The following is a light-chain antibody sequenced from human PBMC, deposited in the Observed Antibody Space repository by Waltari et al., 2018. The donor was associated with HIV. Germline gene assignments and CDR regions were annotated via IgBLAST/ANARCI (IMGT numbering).Light chain of an antibody. Sequence: QSFLTQPPSVSAAPGQKVTISCSGSSSNIGNNYVSWYQQLPGRAPKRLIYEDYKRTSAIPDRFAGSKSATSATLAITGLQTGDEALYYCGTWDYSLSTNIFGGGTKLTVL. J-gene: IGLJ2*01. CDR2: EDY. CDR1: SSNIGNNY. V-gene: IGLV1-51*01. CDR3: GTWDYSLSTNI.